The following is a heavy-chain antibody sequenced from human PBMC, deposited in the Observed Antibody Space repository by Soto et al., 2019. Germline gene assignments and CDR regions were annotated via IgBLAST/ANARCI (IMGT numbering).Heavy chain of an antibody. CDR2: ISSSSSTI. CDR3: ARFPYSSGWSPYYYYYGMDV. Sequence: GGSLRLSCAASGFTFSSYGMNWVRQAPGKGLEWVSYISSSSSTIYYADSVKGRFTISRDNAKNSLYLQMNSLRDEDTAVYYCARFPYSSGWSPYYYYYGMDVWGQGTTVTVSS. CDR1: GFTFSSYG. J-gene: IGHJ6*02. V-gene: IGHV3-48*02. D-gene: IGHD6-19*01.